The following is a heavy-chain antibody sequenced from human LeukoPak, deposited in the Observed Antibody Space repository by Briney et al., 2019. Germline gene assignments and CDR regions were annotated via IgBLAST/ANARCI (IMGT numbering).Heavy chain of an antibody. CDR1: GGSISSYY. CDR3: ASSRDGYRDMGFDP. CDR2: IYYSGST. V-gene: IGHV4-59*01. Sequence: SETLSLTCTVSGGSISSYYWSWIRQPPGKGLEWIGYIYYSGSTNYNPSLKSRVTISVDTSRNQFSLKLSSVTAADTAVYYCASSRDGYRDMGFDPWGQGTLVTVSS. J-gene: IGHJ5*02. D-gene: IGHD5-24*01.